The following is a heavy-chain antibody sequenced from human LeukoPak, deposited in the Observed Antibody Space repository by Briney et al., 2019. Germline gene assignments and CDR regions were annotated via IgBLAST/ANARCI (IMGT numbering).Heavy chain of an antibody. Sequence: GGSLRLSCAASEFSVGSNYMSWVRQAPGKGLEWVSVIYSGGSTYSADSVKGRFTISRDNSKNTLYLQMNSLRAEDTAVYYCARSVGELLFSGAFDIWGQGTMVTVSS. V-gene: IGHV3-66*01. CDR2: IYSGGST. J-gene: IGHJ3*02. D-gene: IGHD3-10*01. CDR1: EFSVGSNY. CDR3: ARSVGELLFSGAFDI.